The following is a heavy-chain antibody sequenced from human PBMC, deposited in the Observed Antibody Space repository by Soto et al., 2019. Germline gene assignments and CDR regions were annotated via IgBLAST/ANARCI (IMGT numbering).Heavy chain of an antibody. CDR3: ARRKERSGPHYFDY. V-gene: IGHV1-8*01. CDR2: MNPNTGNT. CDR1: GDSFTKYD. J-gene: IGHJ4*02. Sequence: QVQLVQSGAEVKKPGASVKVSCKASGDSFTKYDIHWVRQATGQGLEWMGWMNPNTGNTGFAQKFRGRVTLTRNTAISTAYMELSSLRSEDTAVYFCARRKERSGPHYFDYWGQGTLVTVSS. D-gene: IGHD6-25*01.